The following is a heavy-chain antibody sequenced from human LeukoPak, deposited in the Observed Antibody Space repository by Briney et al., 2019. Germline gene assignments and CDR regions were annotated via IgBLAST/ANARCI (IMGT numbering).Heavy chain of an antibody. J-gene: IGHJ6*03. Sequence: SGTPCPTPTLSGGSLSSFYWSSIWERPRKRLGRVGYIYTRVSTDYTPPPTSRVTTSVHTSTNKFSLNFSSVTAAQTPQCFSARAGRDYNYYYMDVWGKGTTVTVSS. V-gene: IGHV4-4*09. CDR3: ARAGRDYNYYYMDV. CDR1: GGSLSSFY. D-gene: IGHD3-10*01. CDR2: IYTRVST.